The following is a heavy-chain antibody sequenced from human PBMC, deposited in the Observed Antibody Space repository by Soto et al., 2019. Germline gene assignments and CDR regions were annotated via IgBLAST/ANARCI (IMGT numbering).Heavy chain of an antibody. CDR2: ISAYNGNN. J-gene: IGHJ5*02. D-gene: IGHD3-16*01. V-gene: IGHV1-18*01. CDR3: ARALGQKLFDD. Sequence: QVQLVQSGAEVKKPGASVKVSCKASGYTFTSYGISWVRQAPGPGLEWMGWISAYNGNNKYAQKLQGRFSINTDTSTSTAYLELRRLRSDYTTVYYCARALGQKLFDDCGQGTLVTVS. CDR1: GYTFTSYG.